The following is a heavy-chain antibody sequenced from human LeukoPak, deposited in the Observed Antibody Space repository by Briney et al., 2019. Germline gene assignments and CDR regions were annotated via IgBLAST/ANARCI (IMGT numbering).Heavy chain of an antibody. CDR2: ISAYNGNT. CDR1: GYTFTSYG. CDR3: ARDLTPIWFGELSYYYMDV. Sequence: APVKVSCKASGYTFTSYGISWVRQAPGQGLEWMGWISAYNGNTNDAQKLQGRVTMTTDTSTSTAYMELRSLRSDDTAVYYCARDLTPIWFGELSYYYMDVWGKGTAVTVSS. V-gene: IGHV1-18*01. D-gene: IGHD3-10*01. J-gene: IGHJ6*03.